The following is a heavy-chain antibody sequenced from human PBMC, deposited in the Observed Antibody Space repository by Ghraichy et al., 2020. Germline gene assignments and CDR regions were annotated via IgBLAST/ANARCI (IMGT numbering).Heavy chain of an antibody. J-gene: IGHJ5*02. V-gene: IGHV3-23*01. CDR2: ISGSGGST. CDR3: AKGGQLWLGWFDP. D-gene: IGHD5-18*01. CDR1: GFTFSSYA. Sequence: GGSLRLSCAASGFTFSSYAMTWVRQAPGKGLEWVSGISGSGGSTYYADSVRGRFTISRDNSKNTLYLHMNSLRAEDTAVYYCAKGGQLWLGWFDPWGQGTLVTVSS.